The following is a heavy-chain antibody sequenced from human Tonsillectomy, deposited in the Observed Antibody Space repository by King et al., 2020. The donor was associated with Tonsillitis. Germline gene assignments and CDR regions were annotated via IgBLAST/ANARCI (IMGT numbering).Heavy chain of an antibody. CDR1: GFSFSSYW. CDR3: ARNPVVVLAATLHFDY. V-gene: IGHV3-7*01. D-gene: IGHD2-15*01. CDR2: IKQDGSET. Sequence: VQLVESGGGLVQPGGSLRLSCAASGFSFSSYWMSWVRQAPGKGLEWVANIKQDGSETHYVDSVKGRFTISRDNAKNSLYLQMKSLRADDTAVYYCARNPVVVLAATLHFDYWGQGTLVTVSS. J-gene: IGHJ4*02.